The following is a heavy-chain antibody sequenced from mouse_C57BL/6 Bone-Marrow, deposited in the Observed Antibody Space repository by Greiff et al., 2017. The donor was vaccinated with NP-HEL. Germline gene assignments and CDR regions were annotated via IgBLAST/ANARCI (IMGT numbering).Heavy chain of an antibody. CDR3: ARWGYDGYFDY. D-gene: IGHD2-2*01. V-gene: IGHV1-81*01. CDR2: IYPRSGNT. CDR1: GYTFTSYG. Sequence: QVQLQQSGAELARPGASVKLSCKASGYTFTSYGISWVKQRTGQGLEWIGEIYPRSGNTYYNEKFKGKATLPADKSSSTAYMELRSLTSEDSAVYFCARWGYDGYFDYWGQGTTLTVSS. J-gene: IGHJ2*01.